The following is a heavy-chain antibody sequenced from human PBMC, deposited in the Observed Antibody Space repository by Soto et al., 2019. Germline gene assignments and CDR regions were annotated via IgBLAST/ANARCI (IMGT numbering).Heavy chain of an antibody. CDR3: ARDSSEMAY. CDR2: ISAYNGNT. CDR1: GFTFTTHG. V-gene: IGHV1-18*01. Sequence: ASLKVSCKGSGFTFTTHGISWVRQAPGQGLEWMGWISAYNGNTNYAQKLQGRVTMTTDTSTSTAYMELRSLRSDDTAVYYCARDSSEMAYWGQGTLVTVSS. J-gene: IGHJ4*02.